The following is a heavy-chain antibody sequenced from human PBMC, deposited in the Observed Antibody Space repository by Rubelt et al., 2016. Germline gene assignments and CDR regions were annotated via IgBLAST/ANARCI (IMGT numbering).Heavy chain of an antibody. Sequence: VQLVESGGGLVQPGGSLRLSWAASGFTFSSYSMNWVRQAPGKGLEWVALISYNGNNEYYAGSVKGRFTISRDNSKKTLFLQMNSLRPEDTAIYYCARGHYDSSIVDYWGQGTLVTVSS. CDR2: ISYNGNNE. CDR3: ARGHYDSSIVDY. J-gene: IGHJ4*02. CDR1: GFTFSSYS. V-gene: IGHV3-30*03. D-gene: IGHD3-22*01.